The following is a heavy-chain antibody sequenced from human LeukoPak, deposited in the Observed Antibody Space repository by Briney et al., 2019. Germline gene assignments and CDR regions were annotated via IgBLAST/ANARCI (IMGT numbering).Heavy chain of an antibody. CDR3: AKDQGEWELPTFNFDY. D-gene: IGHD1-26*01. V-gene: IGHV3-30*02. J-gene: IGHJ4*02. CDR1: GFTFSSYG. Sequence: GGSLRLSCAASGFTFSSYGMHWVRQAPGKGLEWVAFIRYDGSNKYYADSVKGRFTISRDNSKNSLYLQMNSLRAEDTAVYYCAKDQGEWELPTFNFDYWGQGTLVTVSS. CDR2: IRYDGSNK.